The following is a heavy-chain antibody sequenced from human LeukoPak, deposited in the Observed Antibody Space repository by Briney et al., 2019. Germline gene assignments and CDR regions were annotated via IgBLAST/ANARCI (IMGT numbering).Heavy chain of an antibody. J-gene: IGHJ4*02. V-gene: IGHV3-23*01. CDR3: AKDLGSSGWYIDY. CDR2: NSGGSS. CDR1: GFTFSTYG. D-gene: IGHD6-19*01. Sequence: GGSLRLSCAVSGFTFSTYGVYWVRQAPGKGLEWVSSNSGGSSYYADSVKGRFTISRDTSKNTLYLQVNSLRAEDTAVYYCAKDLGSSGWYIDYWGQGTLVTVSS.